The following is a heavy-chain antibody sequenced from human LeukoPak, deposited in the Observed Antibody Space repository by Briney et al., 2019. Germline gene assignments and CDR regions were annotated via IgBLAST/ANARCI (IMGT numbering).Heavy chain of an antibody. V-gene: IGHV1-2*02. J-gene: IGHJ4*02. Sequence: ASVKVSCKASGGTFSSYAISWVRQAPGQGLEWMGWINPNSGGTNYAQKFQGRVTMTRDTSISTAYMELSRLRSDDTAVYYCARISSGTIDYWGQGTLVTVSS. CDR1: GGTFSSYA. CDR2: INPNSGGT. CDR3: ARISSGTIDY. D-gene: IGHD1-14*01.